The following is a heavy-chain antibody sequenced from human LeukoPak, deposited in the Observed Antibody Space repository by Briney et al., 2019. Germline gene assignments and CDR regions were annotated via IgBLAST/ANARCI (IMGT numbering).Heavy chain of an antibody. J-gene: IGHJ4*02. CDR1: NYTFSSYG. V-gene: IGHV1-18*01. Sequence: GASVKVSCKAYNYTFSSYGITWVRQAPGQGLEWMGWISGCNGKTDYAQKLQDRVTLTTDTSTNTAYMELRSLKSEDTAVYYCARSRNYYSGGGYWGQGTRVTVSS. D-gene: IGHD3-10*01. CDR2: ISGCNGKT. CDR3: ARSRNYYSGGGY.